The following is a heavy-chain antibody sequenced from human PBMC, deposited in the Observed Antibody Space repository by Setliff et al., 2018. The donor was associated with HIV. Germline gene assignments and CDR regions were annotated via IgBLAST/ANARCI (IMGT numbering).Heavy chain of an antibody. CDR3: ARVGMTTTYY. Sequence: SETLSLTCLVSGYSIRDKYYWAWVRQPPGKGLEWIATVSHTGNTYSSPSLESRVTISVDPSKNQFSLKVSSVTAADTAVYYCARVGMTTTYYWGQGTLVTVSS. V-gene: IGHV4-38-2*02. CDR2: VSHTGNT. D-gene: IGHD4-4*01. CDR1: GYSIRDKYY. J-gene: IGHJ4*02.